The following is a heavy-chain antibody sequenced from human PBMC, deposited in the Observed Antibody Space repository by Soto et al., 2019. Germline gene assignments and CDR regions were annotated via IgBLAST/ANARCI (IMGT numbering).Heavy chain of an antibody. V-gene: IGHV4-30-4*01. J-gene: IGHJ6*02. CDR3: ARCSYGFYYYGMDV. D-gene: IGHD5-18*01. CDR1: GGSISSGDYY. CDR2: IYYSGST. Sequence: TVSGGSISSGDYYWSWIRQPPGKGLEWIGYIYYSGSTYYNPSLKSRVTISVDTSKNQFSLKLSSVTAADTAVYYCARCSYGFYYYGMDVWGQGTTVTVSS.